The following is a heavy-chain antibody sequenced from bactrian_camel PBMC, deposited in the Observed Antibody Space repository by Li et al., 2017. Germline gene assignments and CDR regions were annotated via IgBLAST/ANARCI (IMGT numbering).Heavy chain of an antibody. CDR1: GYTFDEHC. CDR2: LYRVTNSS. Sequence: HVQLVESGGGSALAGGSVRLSCEASGYTFDEHCVAWFRQAPGKGREGVAGLYRVTNSSHYADSVKGRFTIALDNAKSTLYLQMTSLRPEDTAIYYCAATVCSGGHCYTGCDWDVGYWGQGTQVTVS. V-gene: IGHV3S6*01. J-gene: IGHJ6*01. CDR3: AATVCSGGHCYTGCDWDVGY. D-gene: IGHD2*01.